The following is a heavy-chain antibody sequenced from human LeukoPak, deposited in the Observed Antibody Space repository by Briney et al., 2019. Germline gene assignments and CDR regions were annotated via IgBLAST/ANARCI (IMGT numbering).Heavy chain of an antibody. J-gene: IGHJ4*02. V-gene: IGHV3-53*01. CDR3: ARASGYSGYDPFDY. D-gene: IGHD5-12*01. CDR2: IYSGGDT. CDR1: GFTVSSNY. Sequence: GGSLRLSCAASGFTVSSNYMSWVRQAPGKGLEWVSVIYSGGDTYYADSVKGRFTISRDNSKNTLYLQMNTLRAEDTAVYYCARASGYSGYDPFDYWDQGTLVTVSS.